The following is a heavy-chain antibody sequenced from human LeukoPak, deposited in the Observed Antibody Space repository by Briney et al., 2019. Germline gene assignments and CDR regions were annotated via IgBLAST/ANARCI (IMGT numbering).Heavy chain of an antibody. CDR1: GGSISSYY. Sequence: PSETLSLTCTVSGGSISSYYWSWIRQPAGKGLEWIGRIYTSGSTNYNPSLKSRVTMSVDTSKNQFSLKLSSVTAADTAVYYCARERSGRQWLVLDYWGQGTLVTVSS. V-gene: IGHV4-4*07. CDR2: IYTSGST. J-gene: IGHJ4*02. D-gene: IGHD6-19*01. CDR3: ARERSGRQWLVLDY.